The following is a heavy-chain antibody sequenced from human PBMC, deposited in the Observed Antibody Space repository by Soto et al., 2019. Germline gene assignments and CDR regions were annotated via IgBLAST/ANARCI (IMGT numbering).Heavy chain of an antibody. V-gene: IGHV4-31*03. CDR1: GGSISSGVYY. J-gene: IGHJ6*03. Sequence: PSETLSLTCTVSGGSISSGVYYWSWIRQHPGKGLEGIGYIYYSGSTYYNPSLKSRVTISVDTSKNQFSLKLSSVTAADTAVYYCARVRCSSTSCYFYYYYYMDVRGKGTTVTVSS. CDR2: IYYSGST. D-gene: IGHD2-2*01. CDR3: ARVRCSSTSCYFYYYYYMDV.